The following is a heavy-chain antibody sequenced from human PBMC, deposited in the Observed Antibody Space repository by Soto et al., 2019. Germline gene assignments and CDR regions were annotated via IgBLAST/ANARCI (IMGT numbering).Heavy chain of an antibody. CDR3: ARGRGIVVVVAANYYFDY. D-gene: IGHD2-15*01. J-gene: IGHJ4*02. CDR2: ISSSSSYI. V-gene: IGHV3-21*01. Sequence: GGSLRLSCAASGFTFSSYSMNWVRQAPGKGLEWVSSISSSSSYIYYADSVKGRFTISSDNAKNSLYLQMNSLRAEDTAVYYCARGRGIVVVVAANYYFDYWGQGTLVTVSS. CDR1: GFTFSSYS.